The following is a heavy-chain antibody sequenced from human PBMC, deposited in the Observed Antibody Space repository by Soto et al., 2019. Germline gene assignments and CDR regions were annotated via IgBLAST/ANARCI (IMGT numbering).Heavy chain of an antibody. CDR3: ARLGDTVTTFDY. CDR2: INHSGST. D-gene: IGHD4-17*01. J-gene: IGHJ4*02. Sequence: TSETLSLTCAVYGGSFSGYYWSWIRQPPGKGLEWIGEINHSGSTNYNPSLKSRVTISVDTSKNQFSLKLSSVTAADTAVYYCARLGDTVTTFDYWGQGTLVTVSS. V-gene: IGHV4-34*01. CDR1: GGSFSGYY.